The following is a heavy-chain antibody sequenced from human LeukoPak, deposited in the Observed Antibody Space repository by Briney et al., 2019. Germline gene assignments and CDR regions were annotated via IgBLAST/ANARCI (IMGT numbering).Heavy chain of an antibody. Sequence: GRSLRLSCAASGFTFSSYGMHWVRQAPGKGLERVAVISYDGSNKYYADSVKGRFTISRDNSNKTLYLQMNSLRAEDTAVYYCAKVWVASIGRATDFDYWRQGTLVSVSS. D-gene: IGHD5-12*01. CDR2: ISYDGSNK. J-gene: IGHJ4*02. CDR3: AKVWVASIGRATDFDY. CDR1: GFTFSSYG. V-gene: IGHV3-30*18.